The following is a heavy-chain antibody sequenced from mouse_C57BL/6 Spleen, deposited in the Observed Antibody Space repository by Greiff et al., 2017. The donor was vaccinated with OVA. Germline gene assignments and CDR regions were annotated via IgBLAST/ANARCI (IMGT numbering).Heavy chain of an antibody. V-gene: IGHV2-2*01. Sequence: VQLVESGPGLVQPSQSLSITCSVSGFSLTSYGVHWVRQSPGKGLEWLGVIWSGGSTDYNAAFISRLSISKDNSKSQVFFKMNSLQADDTAIYYCASRQLRLCAMDYWGQGTSVTVSS. J-gene: IGHJ4*01. CDR1: GFSLTSYG. CDR2: IWSGGST. D-gene: IGHD3-2*02. CDR3: ASRQLRLCAMDY.